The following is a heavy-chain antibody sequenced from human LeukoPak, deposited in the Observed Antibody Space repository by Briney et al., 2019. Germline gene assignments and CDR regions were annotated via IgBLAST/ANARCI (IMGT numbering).Heavy chain of an antibody. V-gene: IGHV3-21*01. CDR2: ISSSSSYI. CDR3: ARGLCGGDCYDY. Sequence: GGSLRLSCAASGFTFSSYSMNWVRQAPGKGLEWVSSISSSSSYIYYADSVKGRFTISRDNAKNSLYLQMNSLRAEDMAVYYCARGLCGGDCYDYWGQGTLVTVSS. J-gene: IGHJ4*02. CDR1: GFTFSSYS. D-gene: IGHD2-21*01.